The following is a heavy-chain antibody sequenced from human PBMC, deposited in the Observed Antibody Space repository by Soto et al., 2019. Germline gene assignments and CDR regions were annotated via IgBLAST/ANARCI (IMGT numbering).Heavy chain of an antibody. CDR2: IWYDGSNK. CDR1: GFTFSSYG. V-gene: IGHV3-33*01. CDR3: ARDGSIFGDDAFDI. D-gene: IGHD3-10*01. J-gene: IGHJ3*02. Sequence: GGSLRLSCAASGFTFSSYGMHWVRQAPGKGLEWVAVIWYDGSNKYYADSVKGRFTISRDNSKNTLYLQMNSLRAEDTAVYYCARDGSIFGDDAFDIWGQGTMVTVSS.